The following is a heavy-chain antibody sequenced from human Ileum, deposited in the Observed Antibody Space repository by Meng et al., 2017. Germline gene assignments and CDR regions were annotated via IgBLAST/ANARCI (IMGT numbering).Heavy chain of an antibody. CDR2: NNAGNVKQ. J-gene: IGHJ4*02. D-gene: IGHD1-26*01. CDR1: GDAFTSSA. V-gene: IGHV1-3*01. Sequence: VPAEQFVAEVQPPRAAVMVSRRASGDAFTSSAMHSVRQARGRWLEWMGWNNAGNVKQKYSHKFNARVTITSDTSASTANMEFSSLRYEETAVYYCAREGVSYCVWLEGFFDYWGQGTLVTVSS. CDR3: AREGVSYCVWLEGFFDY.